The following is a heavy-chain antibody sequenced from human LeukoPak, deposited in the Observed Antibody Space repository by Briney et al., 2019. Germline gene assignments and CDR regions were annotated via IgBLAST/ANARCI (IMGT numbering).Heavy chain of an antibody. J-gene: IGHJ3*02. V-gene: IGHV1-2*02. CDR3: ATPRGISGAFDI. D-gene: IGHD3-16*01. Sequence: ASVKVSCKASGYTFTGYYMHWVRQAPGQGLEWMGWIDPNSGGTNYAQKFQGRVTMTRDTSISTAYMELSRLRSADTAVYYCATPRGISGAFDIWGQGTMVTVSS. CDR2: IDPNSGGT. CDR1: GYTFTGYY.